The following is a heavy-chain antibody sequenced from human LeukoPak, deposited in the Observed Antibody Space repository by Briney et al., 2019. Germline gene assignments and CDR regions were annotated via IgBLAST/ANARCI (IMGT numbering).Heavy chain of an antibody. CDR1: AFTVSSNY. V-gene: IGHV3-66*02. Sequence: GGSLRLSCAASAFTVSSNYMSWVRQAPGKGLEWVSVIYSGGSTYYADSVKGRFTISRDNSKNTLYLQMNSLRAEDTAVYYCAGTAAGTRWFDPWGQGTLVTVSS. J-gene: IGHJ5*02. CDR2: IYSGGST. CDR3: AGTAAGTRWFDP. D-gene: IGHD6-13*01.